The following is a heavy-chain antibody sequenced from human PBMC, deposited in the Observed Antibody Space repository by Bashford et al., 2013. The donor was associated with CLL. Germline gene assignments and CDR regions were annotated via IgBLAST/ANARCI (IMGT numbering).Heavy chain of an antibody. J-gene: IGHJ5*02. V-gene: IGHV4-30-2*01. CDR3: VRVMTTESIWGIGWFDP. Sequence: SETLSLTCAVSGASISKGDYSWSWIRQPPGKGLEWIGYVSHTGGTAYNPSLRSRVTVSVDRSKNQLSLRLNSVTDADTAVYYCVRVMTTESIWGIGWFDPWGPGAQVTVSS. CDR1: GASISKGDYS. CDR2: VSHTGGT. D-gene: IGHD4-11*01.